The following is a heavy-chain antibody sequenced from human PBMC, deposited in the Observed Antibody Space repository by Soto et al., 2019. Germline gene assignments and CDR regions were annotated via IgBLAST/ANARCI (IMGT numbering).Heavy chain of an antibody. Sequence: VASVKVSCKASGYTFTLFDVNWVRQAAGQGLEWMGWMSPNSENKDYAQKFQGRVSMTRDTSMTTAYMELSSLRSEDTAVYDFVRGFGSSWNMGLYNWFDFWGQGTVVTVSS. D-gene: IGHD6-13*01. V-gene: IGHV1-8*01. CDR2: MSPNSENK. J-gene: IGHJ5*01. CDR1: GYTFTLFD. CDR3: VRGFGSSWNMGLYNWFDF.